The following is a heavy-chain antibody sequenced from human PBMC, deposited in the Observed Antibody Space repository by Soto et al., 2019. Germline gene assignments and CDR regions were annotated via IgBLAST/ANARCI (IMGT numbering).Heavy chain of an antibody. CDR3: AKDPNSSGWYGYYYYYYMDV. CDR2: ISYDGSNK. V-gene: IGHV3-30*18. Sequence: GGSLRLSCAAPGFTFSSYGMHWVRQAPGKGLEWVAVISYDGSNKYYADSVKGRFTISRDNSKNTLYLQVNSLRAEDTAVYYCAKDPNSSGWYGYYYYYYMDVWGKGTTVTVSS. J-gene: IGHJ6*03. D-gene: IGHD6-19*01. CDR1: GFTFSSYG.